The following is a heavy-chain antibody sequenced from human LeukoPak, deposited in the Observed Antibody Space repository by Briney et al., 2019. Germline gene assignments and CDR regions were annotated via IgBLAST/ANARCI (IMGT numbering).Heavy chain of an antibody. CDR2: ISSSGSTV. D-gene: IGHD3-22*01. Sequence: GGSLRLSCAASGFTFSSYEMNWVRQAPGQGLEWVAYISSSGSTVYYADSVKGRFTISRDNAKNSLFLQMNSLRAEDTADYYCAREKFYDNSGYDYWGQGTLVTVSS. CDR1: GFTFSSYE. J-gene: IGHJ4*02. CDR3: AREKFYDNSGYDY. V-gene: IGHV3-48*03.